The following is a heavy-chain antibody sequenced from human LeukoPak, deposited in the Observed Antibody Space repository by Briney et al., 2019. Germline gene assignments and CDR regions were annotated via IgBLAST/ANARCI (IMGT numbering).Heavy chain of an antibody. J-gene: IGHJ3*02. CDR2: IIPIFGTA. Sequence: SVTVSCKASGGTFSSYAISWVRQAPGQGLEWMGGIIPIFGTANYAQKFQGRVTITADESTSTAYMELSSLRSEDTAVYYCARAYYYDSGGYYKRGASDIWGQGTMVTVSS. D-gene: IGHD3-22*01. V-gene: IGHV1-69*13. CDR3: ARAYYYDSGGYYKRGASDI. CDR1: GGTFSSYA.